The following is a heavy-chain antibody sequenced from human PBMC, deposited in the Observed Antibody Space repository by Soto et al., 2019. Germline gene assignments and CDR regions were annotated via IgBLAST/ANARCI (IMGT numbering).Heavy chain of an antibody. V-gene: IGHV3-48*01. J-gene: IGHJ5*02. CDR3: AREALLNWFDP. D-gene: IGHD2-15*01. Sequence: EVQLVESGGGLVQPGGSLRLSCAASGFTFSSYSMNWVRQAPGQGLEWVSYISSSSSTIYYADSVKGRFTISRDNAKNSLYLHMNSLRAEDTAVYYCAREALLNWFDPWGQGTLVTVSS. CDR2: ISSSSSTI. CDR1: GFTFSSYS.